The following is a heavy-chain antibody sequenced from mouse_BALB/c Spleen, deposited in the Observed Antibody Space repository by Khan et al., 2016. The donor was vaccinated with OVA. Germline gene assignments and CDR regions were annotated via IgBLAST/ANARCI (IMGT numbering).Heavy chain of an antibody. V-gene: IGHV3-2*02. CDR2: ISYSGST. J-gene: IGHJ2*01. Sequence: EVQLQESGPGLVKPSQSLSLTCTVTGYSITSGYGWNWIRQFPGNKLEWMGSISYSGSTHYNTSLKSRISIPRDTSKNQFFLQLNSVTTEDTATYDWARTARIKYWGQGTTLTVSS. CDR1: GYSITSGYG. CDR3: ARTARIKY. D-gene: IGHD1-2*01.